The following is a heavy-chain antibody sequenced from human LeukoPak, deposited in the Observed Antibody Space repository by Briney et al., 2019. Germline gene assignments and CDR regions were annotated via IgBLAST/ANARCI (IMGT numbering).Heavy chain of an antibody. CDR3: VGTKYNDSPVLSN. CDR1: GGSFTTYC. Sequence: SETLSLTCAVYGGSFTTYCGTWIRQPPGKGLEWIGEINLRGTTNYNPSLKSRVTISLDTSKNQFSLKLTSVTAADTAVYYCVGTKYNDSPVLSNWGQGSLVTVSS. V-gene: IGHV4-34*01. D-gene: IGHD1-1*01. CDR2: INLRGTT. J-gene: IGHJ4*02.